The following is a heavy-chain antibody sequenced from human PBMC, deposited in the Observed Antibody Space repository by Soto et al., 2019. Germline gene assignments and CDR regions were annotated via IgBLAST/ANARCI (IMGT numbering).Heavy chain of an antibody. D-gene: IGHD5-12*01. Sequence: PGGSLRLSCAASGFTFSSYAMSWVRQAPGKGLVWVSGISGSGGSTYYADSVKGRFTIPRDNSKNTLYLQMHSLRAEDTAVYYCARTLRAHSGYPDYWGQGTLVTVSS. V-gene: IGHV3-23*01. CDR3: ARTLRAHSGYPDY. CDR1: GFTFSSYA. CDR2: ISGSGGST. J-gene: IGHJ4*02.